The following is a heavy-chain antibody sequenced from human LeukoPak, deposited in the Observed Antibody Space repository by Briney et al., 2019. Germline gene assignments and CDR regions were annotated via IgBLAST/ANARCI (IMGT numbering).Heavy chain of an antibody. CDR3: ARGHYEMDV. J-gene: IGHJ6*02. V-gene: IGHV3-11*01. Sequence: GGSLRLSCAASGFTFSDYYMTWIRQSPQKGLKGISHITIGGGATYYADSVKGRFTISSDNAKNSLYLQMNSLRAEDTAVYYCARGHYEMDVWGQGTTVTVSS. CDR2: ITIGGGAT. CDR1: GFTFSDYY.